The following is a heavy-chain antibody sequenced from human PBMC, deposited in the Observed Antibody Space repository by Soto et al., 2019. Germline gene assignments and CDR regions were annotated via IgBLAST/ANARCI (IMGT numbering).Heavy chain of an antibody. Sequence: QVQLVQSGAEVKKPGASVKVSCKTSGYTFTSYHISWVRQAPGQGLEWMGWISAYNTNTNYAQKFQGRVTMTTETLTTTAYMVLMSLRSDYSAVYYCSRDTPPTDSWSQRTLVTVSS. V-gene: IGHV1-18*01. CDR1: GYTFTSYH. CDR3: SRDTPPTDS. CDR2: ISAYNTNT. J-gene: IGHJ5*01.